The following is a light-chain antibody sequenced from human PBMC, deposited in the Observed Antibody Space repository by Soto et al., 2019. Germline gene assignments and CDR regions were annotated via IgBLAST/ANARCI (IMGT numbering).Light chain of an antibody. V-gene: IGLV1-40*01. CDR1: SSNIGTEYD. J-gene: IGLJ3*02. CDR2: ANN. Sequence: QSVLTQPPSGSGAPGQRVTISCTGNSSNIGTEYDVHWYQQLPGAAPKLLIYANNKRPSGVPDRFSGSTSGSSASLAITGLQADDEADYYCQAYDTNLSWVFGGGTKLTV. CDR3: QAYDTNLSWV.